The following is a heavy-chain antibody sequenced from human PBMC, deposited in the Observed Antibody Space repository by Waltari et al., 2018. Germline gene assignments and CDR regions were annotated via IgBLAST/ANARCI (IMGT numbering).Heavy chain of an antibody. CDR1: GFTFTSSA. J-gene: IGHJ4*02. CDR3: AAGDSSGWYPSGYFDY. Sequence: QMQLVQSGPEVKKPGTSVKVSCKASGFTFTSSAMQWVRQARGQRLEWLGWIVVGSGNTNYEQKFQERVTITRDMSTSTAYMELSSLRSEDTAVYYCAAGDSSGWYPSGYFDYWGQGTLVTVSS. CDR2: IVVGSGNT. D-gene: IGHD6-19*01. V-gene: IGHV1-58*02.